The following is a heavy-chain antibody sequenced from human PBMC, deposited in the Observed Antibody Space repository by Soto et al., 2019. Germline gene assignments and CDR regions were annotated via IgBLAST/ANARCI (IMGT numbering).Heavy chain of an antibody. CDR3: ARAPSSGYYYFDY. V-gene: IGHV1-69*13. J-gene: IGHJ4*02. CDR1: GGTFSSYA. D-gene: IGHD3-22*01. CDR2: IIPIFGTA. Sequence: SVKVSCKASGGTFSSYAISWVRQAPGQGLEWMGGIIPIFGTANYAQKFQGRVTITADESTSTAYMGLSSLRSEDTAVYYCARAPSSGYYYFDYWGQGTLVTVSS.